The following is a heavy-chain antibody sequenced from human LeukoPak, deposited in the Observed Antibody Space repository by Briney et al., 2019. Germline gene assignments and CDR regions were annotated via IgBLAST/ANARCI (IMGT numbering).Heavy chain of an antibody. D-gene: IGHD3-9*01. Sequence: GASLRLSCAASGFTFSSYAMHWVRQAPGKGLEWVAVISYDGSNKYYAGSVKGRFTISRDNSKNTLYLQMNSLRAEDTAVYYCARAYDISESGYFDYWGQGTLVTVSS. CDR3: ARAYDISESGYFDY. CDR2: ISYDGSNK. V-gene: IGHV3-30*01. J-gene: IGHJ4*02. CDR1: GFTFSSYA.